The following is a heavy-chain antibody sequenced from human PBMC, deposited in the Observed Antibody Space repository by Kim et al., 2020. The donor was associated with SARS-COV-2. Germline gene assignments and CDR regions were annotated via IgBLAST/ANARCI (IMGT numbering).Heavy chain of an antibody. CDR2: ISSSSSYI. J-gene: IGHJ5*02. CDR3: ARWERTEGWFDP. V-gene: IGHV3-21*01. Sequence: GGSLRLSCAASGFTFSRYSMTWVRQAPGKGLEWVSSISSSSSYIYYADSVKGRFTISRDNAKNSLSLQMNSLRAEDTAVYYCARWERTEGWFDPWGQGTLVTVSS. CDR1: GFTFSRYS. D-gene: IGHD1-1*01.